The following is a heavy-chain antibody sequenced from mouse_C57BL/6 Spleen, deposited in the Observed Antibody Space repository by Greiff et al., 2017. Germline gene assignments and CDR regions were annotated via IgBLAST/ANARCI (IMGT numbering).Heavy chain of an antibody. CDR2: ISSGGDYI. CDR1: GFTFSSYA. J-gene: IGHJ4*01. Sequence: EVQRVESGEGLVKPGGSLKLSCAASGFTFSSYAMSWVRQTPEKRLEWVAYISSGGDYIYYADTVKGRFTISRDNARNTLYLQMSSLKSEDTAMYYCTRGAPYYYGSSYAMDYWGQGTSVTVSS. CDR3: TRGAPYYYGSSYAMDY. V-gene: IGHV5-9-1*02. D-gene: IGHD1-1*01.